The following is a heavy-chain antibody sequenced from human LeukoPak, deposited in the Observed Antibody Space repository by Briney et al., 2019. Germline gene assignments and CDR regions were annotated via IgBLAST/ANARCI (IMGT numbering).Heavy chain of an antibody. CDR2: ISYDGSNK. CDR3: AKDVADYYDSSGYYGFDY. Sequence: PGGSLRLSCAASGFTFSSYGMHWVRQAPGKGLEWVAVISYDGSNKYYADSVKGRFTISRDNSKNTLYLQMNSLRAEDTAVYYCAKDVADYYDSSGYYGFDYWGQGTLVTVSS. V-gene: IGHV3-30*18. D-gene: IGHD3-22*01. J-gene: IGHJ4*02. CDR1: GFTFSSYG.